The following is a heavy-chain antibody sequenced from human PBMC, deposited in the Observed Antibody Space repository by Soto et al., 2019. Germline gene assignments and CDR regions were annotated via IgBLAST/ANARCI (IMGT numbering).Heavy chain of an antibody. V-gene: IGHV1-18*01. Sequence: ASAKVSCNASGYTFTNYGISWVRQAPGQGLEWMGWISDKKGKTNLGQKFRGRVTLNTDTSTSTVYMELRSLTPDDTAVYYCARDPPETPSDYWGQGTLVTLS. J-gene: IGHJ4*02. CDR3: ARDPPETPSDY. CDR1: GYTFTNYG. CDR2: ISDKKGKT.